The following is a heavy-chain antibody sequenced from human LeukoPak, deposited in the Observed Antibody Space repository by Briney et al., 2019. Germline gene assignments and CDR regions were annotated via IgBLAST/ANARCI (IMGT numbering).Heavy chain of an antibody. CDR2: IYYSGST. Sequence: SETLSLTCTVSGGSISSYYWSWIRQPPGKGLEWIGYIYYSGSTNYNPSLKSRVTISVDTSKNQFSLKLSSVTAADTAVYYCARAQGYLIAYFDYWGQGTLVTVSS. CDR3: ARAQGYLIAYFDY. J-gene: IGHJ4*02. D-gene: IGHD2-21*01. V-gene: IGHV4-59*01. CDR1: GGSISSYY.